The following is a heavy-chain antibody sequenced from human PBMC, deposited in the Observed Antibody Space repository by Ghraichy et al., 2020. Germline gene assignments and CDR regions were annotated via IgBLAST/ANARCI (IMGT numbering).Heavy chain of an antibody. CDR2: IYYSGST. CDR3: ARGSRYGSGTYLSYYYGMDV. V-gene: IGHV4-61*01. CDR1: GGSVSSGSYY. Sequence: SETLSLTCTVSGGSVSSGSYYWSWIRQPPGKGLEWIGYIYYSGSTNYNPSLKSRVTISVDTSKNQFSLKLSSVTAADTAVYYCARGSRYGSGTYLSYYYGMDVWGQGTTVPVSS. D-gene: IGHD3-10*01. J-gene: IGHJ6*02.